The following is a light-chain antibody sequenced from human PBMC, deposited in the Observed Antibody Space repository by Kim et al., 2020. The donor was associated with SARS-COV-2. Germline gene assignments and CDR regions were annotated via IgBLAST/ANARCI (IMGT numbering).Light chain of an antibody. V-gene: IGLV3-1*01. J-gene: IGLJ2*01. CDR2: QDS. CDR1: KLGDKY. Sequence: SYELTQPPSVSVSPGQTASITCSGDKLGDKYACWYQQKPGQSPVLVIYQDSKRPSGFPERFSGSNSGNTATLTISGTQAMDEADYYCQAWDSGTGVFGGGTQLTVL. CDR3: QAWDSGTGV.